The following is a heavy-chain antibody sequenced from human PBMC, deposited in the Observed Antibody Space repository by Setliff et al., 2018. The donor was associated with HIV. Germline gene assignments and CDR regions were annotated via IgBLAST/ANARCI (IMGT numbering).Heavy chain of an antibody. V-gene: IGHV1-2*04. J-gene: IGHJ6*03. Sequence: ASVKVSCKASGYGFTDYYIHWVRRAPGQGLEWMGWINPKSDGTNYAQKFQGWITMTRDTSISTAYMELSRLRSDDTAVYYCVRGVQSPPHYSYYYMDVWGEGTMVTVSS. D-gene: IGHD3-3*01. CDR1: GYGFTDYY. CDR2: INPKSDGT. CDR3: VRGVQSPPHYSYYYMDV.